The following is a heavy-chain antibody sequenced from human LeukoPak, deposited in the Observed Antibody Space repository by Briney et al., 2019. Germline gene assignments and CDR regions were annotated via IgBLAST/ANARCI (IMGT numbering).Heavy chain of an antibody. CDR3: ARDLGNGDYFDY. V-gene: IGHV3-48*01. D-gene: IGHD2-8*01. Sequence: QTGGSLKLSCAASGFTFSRYNMNWVCQAPGKGLEWVSYISSSGSTINYADSVKGRFTISRDNAKNSLYLQMNSLTAEDTAVYYCARDLGNGDYFDYWGQGTLVTVSS. J-gene: IGHJ4*02. CDR2: ISSSGSTI. CDR1: GFTFSRYN.